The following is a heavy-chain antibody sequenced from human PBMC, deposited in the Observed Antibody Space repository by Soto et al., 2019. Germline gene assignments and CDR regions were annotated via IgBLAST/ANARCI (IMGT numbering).Heavy chain of an antibody. Sequence: PGGSLRLSCAASGFTFSDYYMSWIRQAPGKGLEWVSYISSSGSTIYYADSVKGRFTISRDNAKNSLYQQMNSLRAEDTAVYYCARSDTPYYYYGMDVWRQGTTVTVSS. J-gene: IGHJ6*02. CDR3: ARSDTPYYYYGMDV. CDR1: GFTFSDYY. CDR2: ISSSGSTI. V-gene: IGHV3-11*01.